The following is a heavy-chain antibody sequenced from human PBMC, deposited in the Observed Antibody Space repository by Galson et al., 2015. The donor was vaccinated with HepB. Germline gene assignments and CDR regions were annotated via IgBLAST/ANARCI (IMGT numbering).Heavy chain of an antibody. CDR2: ISYDGSNK. Sequence: SLRLSCAASGFTFSSYAMHWVRQAPGKGLEWVAVISYDGSNKYYADSVKGRFTISRDNSKNTLYLQMNSLRAEDTAVYYCARDPHDYGVYWGQGTLVTVSS. J-gene: IGHJ4*02. CDR1: GFTFSSYA. CDR3: ARDPHDYGVY. V-gene: IGHV3-30-3*01.